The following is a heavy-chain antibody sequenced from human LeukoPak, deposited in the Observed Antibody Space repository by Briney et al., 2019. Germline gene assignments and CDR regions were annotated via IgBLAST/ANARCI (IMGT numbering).Heavy chain of an antibody. V-gene: IGHV3-23*01. CDR1: RFLSSTYV. J-gene: IGHJ4*02. D-gene: IGHD3-3*01. CDR2: ISGSGSST. Sequence: GGSLSLPHGGSRFLSSTYVLCGVRQAPGKGLEWVSGISGSGSSTYYADSVKGRFTISRDHSKNTLYLQMNSLRAEDTAVYYCAKARDYDFWSGYSNYFDNWGARTLVTVSS. CDR3: AKARDYDFWSGYSNYFDN.